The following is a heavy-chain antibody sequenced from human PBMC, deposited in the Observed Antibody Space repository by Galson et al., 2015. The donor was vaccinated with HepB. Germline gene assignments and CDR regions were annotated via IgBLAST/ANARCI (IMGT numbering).Heavy chain of an antibody. J-gene: IGHJ3*02. D-gene: IGHD1-1*01. V-gene: IGHV4-39*07. Sequence: LSLTCTVSGGSISSSSYYWGWIRQPPGKGLEWIGSIYYSGSTYYNPSLKSRVTISVDTSKNQFSLKLSSVTAADTAVYYCARDSLKLNCHDANDAFDIWGQGTMVTVSS. CDR3: ARDSLKLNCHDANDAFDI. CDR1: GGSISSSSYY. CDR2: IYYSGST.